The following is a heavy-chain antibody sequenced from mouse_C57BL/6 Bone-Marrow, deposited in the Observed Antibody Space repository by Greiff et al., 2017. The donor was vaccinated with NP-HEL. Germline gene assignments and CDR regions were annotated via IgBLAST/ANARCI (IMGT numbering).Heavy chain of an antibody. V-gene: IGHV1-76*01. CDR2: IYPGSGNT. Sequence: VKLMESGAELVRPGASVKLSCKASGYTFTDYYINWVKQRPGQGLEWIARIYPGSGNTYYNEKFKGKATLTAEKSSSTAYMQLSSLTSEDSAVYFCARSTTPPFDYWGQGTTLTVSS. CDR3: ARSTTPPFDY. J-gene: IGHJ2*01. CDR1: GYTFTDYY. D-gene: IGHD1-1*01.